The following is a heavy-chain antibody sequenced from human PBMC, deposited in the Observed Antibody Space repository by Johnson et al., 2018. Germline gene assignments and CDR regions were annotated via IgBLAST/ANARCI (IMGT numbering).Heavy chain of an antibody. CDR1: GYTFINYD. V-gene: IGHV1-8*01. CDR2: MNPNSGNS. Sequence: QVQLVESGAEVKKPGASVKVSCKASGYTFINYDINWVRQATGQGPEWVGWMNPNSGNSGSAQKFQGRVSMTRDNSINTAYMELSNLRSEDTAVYYCARTVAATFRHYSYYMDVWGKGTTVTVSS. CDR3: ARTVAATFRHYSYYMDV. J-gene: IGHJ6*03. D-gene: IGHD2-15*01.